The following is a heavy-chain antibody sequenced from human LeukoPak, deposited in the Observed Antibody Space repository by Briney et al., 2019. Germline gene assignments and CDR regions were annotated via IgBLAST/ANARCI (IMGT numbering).Heavy chain of an antibody. V-gene: IGHV3-74*01. Sequence: QSGGSLRLSCAASGFTFSSYWMHWVRQAPGKGLVWVSRINSDGSSTSYADSVKGRFTISRDNAKNTLYLQMNSLRAEDTAVYYCASGEVYAMSLWYWGQGTLVTVSS. J-gene: IGHJ4*02. CDR2: INSDGSST. D-gene: IGHD2-8*01. CDR1: GFTFSSYW. CDR3: ASGEVYAMSLWY.